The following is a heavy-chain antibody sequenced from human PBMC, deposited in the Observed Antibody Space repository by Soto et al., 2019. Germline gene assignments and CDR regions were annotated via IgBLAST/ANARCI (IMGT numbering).Heavy chain of an antibody. Sequence: EVQLVESGGGLVPPGGSLRLSCAAAGFTLSSYSMNWVRQAPGRGQDWVACISRSGGTIYYADSVKGRFTISRDIAKNSLSLQMNSQRDEDTAVYYCARGNTALGYWGQGTLVTVSS. V-gene: IGHV3-48*02. D-gene: IGHD4-4*01. CDR2: ISRSGGTI. CDR1: GFTLSSYS. CDR3: ARGNTALGY. J-gene: IGHJ4*02.